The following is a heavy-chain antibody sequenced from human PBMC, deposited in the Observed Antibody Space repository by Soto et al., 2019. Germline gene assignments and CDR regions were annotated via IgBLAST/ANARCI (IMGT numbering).Heavy chain of an antibody. V-gene: IGHV1-3*01. J-gene: IGHJ4*02. CDR2: IYPGTGNT. Sequence: QVQLVQSGAEVKKHGASVQVSCKASGYTLTTYAIQWVRQAPGQRVEWMGWIYPGTGNTKYSQKFQGRITITRDTSANTAEMELSSLRSDDTSIYYCAKEMVRGVYRYYFDYWGQGTLVTVSS. CDR1: GYTLTTYA. CDR3: AKEMVRGVYRYYFDY. D-gene: IGHD3-10*01.